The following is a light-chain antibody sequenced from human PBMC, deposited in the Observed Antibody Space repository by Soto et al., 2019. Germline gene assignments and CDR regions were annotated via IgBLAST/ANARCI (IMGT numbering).Light chain of an antibody. V-gene: IGKV3-20*01. CDR1: QSVSNNY. J-gene: IGKJ1*01. Sequence: EIVLTQSPGTLSLSPGERATLSCRASQSVSNNYLAWYQQQPGQAPRLRIYGASNRATGIPDRLSGSGSGTDFTLTISRMEPEDFAVYYCQQYGSSGTFGQGIKVDIK. CDR3: QQYGSSGT. CDR2: GAS.